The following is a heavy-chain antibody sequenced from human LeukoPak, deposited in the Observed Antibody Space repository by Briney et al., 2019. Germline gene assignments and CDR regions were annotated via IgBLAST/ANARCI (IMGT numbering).Heavy chain of an antibody. Sequence: SETLSLTCAVYGGSFSGYYWSWIRQPPGKGLEWIGEIDHSGSTNYNPSLKSRVTISVDTSKNQFSLNLSSVTAADTAMYYCAREERITMVQVNVGALLYWGQGTLVTVSS. CDR3: AREERITMVQVNVGALLY. V-gene: IGHV4-34*01. J-gene: IGHJ4*02. D-gene: IGHD3-10*01. CDR2: IDHSGST. CDR1: GGSFSGYY.